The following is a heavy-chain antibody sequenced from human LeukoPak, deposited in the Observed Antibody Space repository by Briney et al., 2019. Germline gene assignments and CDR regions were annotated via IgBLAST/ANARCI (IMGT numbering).Heavy chain of an antibody. J-gene: IGHJ6*03. CDR3: ARERPHYMDV. V-gene: IGHV1-46*01. Sequence: ASVKVSCKASGYTFTNSYIHWVRQAPGQVLEWMGLINPDGGNTNYAQNFQGRVTLTRDTSTSTVYMELSSLRSEDTAMYYCARERPHYMDVWGTGTTVIVSS. CDR2: INPDGGNT. CDR1: GYTFTNSY.